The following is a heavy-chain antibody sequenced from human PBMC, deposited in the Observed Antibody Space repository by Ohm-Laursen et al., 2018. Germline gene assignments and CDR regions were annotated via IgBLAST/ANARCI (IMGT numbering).Heavy chain of an antibody. V-gene: IGHV3-23*01. CDR1: GFTFSSYA. CDR2: ISGSGGST. CDR3: AKHGRGVGATNWFDP. J-gene: IGHJ5*02. Sequence: SLRLSCAASGFTFSSYAMSWVRQAPGKGLEWVSAISGSGGSTYYADSVKGRFTISRDNSKNTLYLQMNSLRAGDTAVYYCAKHGRGVGATNWFDPWGQGTLVTVSS. D-gene: IGHD1-26*01.